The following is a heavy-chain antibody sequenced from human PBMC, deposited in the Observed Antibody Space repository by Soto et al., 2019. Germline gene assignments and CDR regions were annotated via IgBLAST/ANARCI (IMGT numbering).Heavy chain of an antibody. V-gene: IGHV4-39*01. Sequence: PSETLSLTCTVSGGSFSSSSYYWGWIRQPPGKGLEWIGSIYYSGSTYYNPSLKSRVTISVDTSKNQFSLKLSSVTAADTAVYYCARVSGSYYYGMDVWGQGTTVTVSS. CDR2: IYYSGST. J-gene: IGHJ6*02. CDR1: GGSFSSSSYY. CDR3: ARVSGSYYYGMDV. D-gene: IGHD1-26*01.